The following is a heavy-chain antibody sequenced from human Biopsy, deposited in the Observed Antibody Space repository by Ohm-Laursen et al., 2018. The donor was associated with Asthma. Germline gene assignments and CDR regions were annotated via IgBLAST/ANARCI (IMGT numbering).Heavy chain of an antibody. J-gene: IGHJ4*02. Sequence: SLRLSCAAFGFNFHNYGMNWVRRAPGKGLEWVAQILFDGRKINYPDSVKGRFTISRDNSKNMVYLQMNSLRPEDTAVYYCAKDRVAGRSYYFDYWGQGSLVSASS. D-gene: IGHD6-13*01. CDR1: GFNFHNYG. CDR2: ILFDGRKI. CDR3: AKDRVAGRSYYFDY. V-gene: IGHV3-30*18.